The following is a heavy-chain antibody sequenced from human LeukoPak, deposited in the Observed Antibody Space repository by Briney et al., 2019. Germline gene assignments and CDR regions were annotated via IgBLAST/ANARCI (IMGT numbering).Heavy chain of an antibody. J-gene: IGHJ4*02. CDR2: ISAYNGNT. CDR3: ARDRGYSSGWYYFDY. CDR1: GYTFTSYG. D-gene: IGHD6-19*01. V-gene: IGHV1-18*04. Sequence: ASVKVSCKAAGYTFTSYGISWVRQAPGQGLEWMGWISAYNGNTNYAQKLQGRVTMTTDTSTSTAYMELRSLRSDDTAVYYCARDRGYSSGWYYFDYWGQGTLVTVSS.